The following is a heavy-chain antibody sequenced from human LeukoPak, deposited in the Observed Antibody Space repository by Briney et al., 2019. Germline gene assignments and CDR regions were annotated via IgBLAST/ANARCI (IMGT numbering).Heavy chain of an antibody. V-gene: IGHV3-21*04. CDR2: ISSSSSYI. CDR1: GFTFSSYS. CDR3: ARELREHGVFDI. Sequence: GGSMRLSCAASGFTFSSYSMNWVRQAPGKGLEWVSSISSSSSYIYYADSVKGRFTISRGNAKNSLYLQMNSLRAEDTAVYYCARELREHGVFDIWGQGTMVTVSS. J-gene: IGHJ3*02. D-gene: IGHD1-26*01.